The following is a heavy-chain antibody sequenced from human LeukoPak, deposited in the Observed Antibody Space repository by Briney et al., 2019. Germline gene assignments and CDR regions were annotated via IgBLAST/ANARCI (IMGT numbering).Heavy chain of an antibody. J-gene: IGHJ6*04. D-gene: IGHD4-23*01. CDR1: GGSISSYY. Sequence: SGTLSLTCTVSGGSISSYYWSWIRQPPGKGLEWIGYIYYSGSTNYNPPLKSRVTISLDTSKNQFSLKLSSVTAADTDVYYCARGAVGTPYSYYYYYGMDVWGEGTTVTVSS. V-gene: IGHV4-59*01. CDR2: IYYSGST. CDR3: ARGAVGTPYSYYYYYGMDV.